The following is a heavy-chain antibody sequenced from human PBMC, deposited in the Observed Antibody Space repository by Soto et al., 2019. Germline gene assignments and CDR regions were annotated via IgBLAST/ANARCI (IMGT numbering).Heavy chain of an antibody. CDR2: ISGSGGST. CDR3: AKASRYQLLFSFDY. V-gene: IGHV3-23*01. J-gene: IGHJ4*02. CDR1: GFTFSSYA. Sequence: HPGGSLRLSCAASGFTFSSYAMSWVRQAPGKGLEWASAISGSGGSTYYADSVKGRFTISRDNSKNTLYLQMNSLRAEDTAVYYCAKASRYQLLFSFDYWGQGTLVTVSS. D-gene: IGHD2-2*01.